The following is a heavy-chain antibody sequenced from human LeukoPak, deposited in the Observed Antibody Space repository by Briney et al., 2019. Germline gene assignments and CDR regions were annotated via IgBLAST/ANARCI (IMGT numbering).Heavy chain of an antibody. V-gene: IGHV3-48*04. CDR3: AREKFVVRGVFDY. D-gene: IGHD3-10*01. Sequence: PGGTLRLSCAASGFTFSSYGMSWVRQAPGKGLEWVSYISSSGSTIYYADSVKGRFTISRDNAKNSLYLQMNSLRAEDTAVYYCAREKFVVRGVFDYWGQGTLVTVSS. CDR1: GFTFSSYG. CDR2: ISSSGSTI. J-gene: IGHJ4*02.